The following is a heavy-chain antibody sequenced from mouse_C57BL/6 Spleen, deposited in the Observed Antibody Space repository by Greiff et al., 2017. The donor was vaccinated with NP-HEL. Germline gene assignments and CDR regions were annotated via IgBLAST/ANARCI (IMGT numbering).Heavy chain of an antibody. Sequence: VQLQQPGAELVKPGASVKLSCKASGYTFTSYWMHWVKQRPGQDLEWIGMIHPNSGSTNYNEKFKSKATLTVDKSSSTAYMQLSSLTSEDSAVYYCARPDLLSDMDYWGQGTSVTVSS. CDR3: ARPDLLSDMDY. D-gene: IGHD2-1*01. V-gene: IGHV1-64*01. CDR2: IHPNSGST. J-gene: IGHJ4*01. CDR1: GYTFTSYW.